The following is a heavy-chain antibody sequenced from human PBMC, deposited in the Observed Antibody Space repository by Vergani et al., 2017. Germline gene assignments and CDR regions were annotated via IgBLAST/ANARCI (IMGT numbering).Heavy chain of an antibody. CDR1: GFTFSSYS. J-gene: IGHJ4*02. V-gene: IGHV3-48*02. Sequence: EVQLVESGGGLVQPGGSLRLSCAASGFTFSSYSMNWVRPAPGKGLEWVSYISSSSSTIYYADSVKGRFTISRDNAKNSLYLQMNSLRDEDTAVYYCARGSGSYYRDLAPPAQWGQGTLVTVSS. D-gene: IGHD3-10*01. CDR2: ISSSSSTI. CDR3: ARGSGSYYRDLAPPAQ.